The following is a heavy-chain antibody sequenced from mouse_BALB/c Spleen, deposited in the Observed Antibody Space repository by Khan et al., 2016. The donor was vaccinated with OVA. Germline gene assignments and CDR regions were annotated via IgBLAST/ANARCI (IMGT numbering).Heavy chain of an antibody. CDR2: ISYSGCT. CDR1: GYSITSVYA. Sequence: EVQLQESGPGLVKPSQSLSLTCTVTGYSITSVYAWNWIRQFPGNKLEWMGYISYSGCTSYNPSLRSRISITRDTSKNQLFLQLNSVTTEDTATDYCARKNYYGYAMDYWGQGTSVTVSS. D-gene: IGHD1-1*01. J-gene: IGHJ4*01. V-gene: IGHV3-2*02. CDR3: ARKNYYGYAMDY.